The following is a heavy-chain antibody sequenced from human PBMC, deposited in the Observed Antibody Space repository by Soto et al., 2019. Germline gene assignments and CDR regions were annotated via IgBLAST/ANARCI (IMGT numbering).Heavy chain of an antibody. CDR3: ARGSTVPCRFDE. CDR1: GGSISSYY. V-gene: IGHV4-59*01. Sequence: SATLSLTCTVSGGSISSYYWSWIRQPPGKGLEWIGYIYYSGSTNYNPSLKSRVTISVDTSKNQFSLKLSSVTAADTAVYYCARGSTVPCRFDEWGKGARVTV. CDR2: IYYSGST. D-gene: IGHD4-17*01. J-gene: IGHJ4*02.